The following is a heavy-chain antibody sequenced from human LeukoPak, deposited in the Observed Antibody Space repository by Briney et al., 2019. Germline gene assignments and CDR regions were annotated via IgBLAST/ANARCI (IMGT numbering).Heavy chain of an antibody. CDR3: AREEAYYDILTGLRGNYYYDIDF. CDR2: IKPSGGST. CDR1: GYIFTTYN. Sequence: ASVKVSCKASGYIFTTYNVHWVRQAPGHGLEWMGIIKPSGGSTQYAQKFQGRVTMTADTSTSTVYMELSSLRSEDTAVYYCAREEAYYDILTGLRGNYYYDIDFWGQGTTVTVSS. D-gene: IGHD3-9*01. J-gene: IGHJ6*02. V-gene: IGHV1-46*01.